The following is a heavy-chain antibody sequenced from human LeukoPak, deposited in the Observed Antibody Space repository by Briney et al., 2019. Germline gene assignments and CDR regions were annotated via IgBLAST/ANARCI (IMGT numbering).Heavy chain of an antibody. D-gene: IGHD6-6*01. V-gene: IGHV4-34*01. CDR1: GGSFSGYY. CDR2: INHRGST. CDR3: ARGTISSSFFDY. J-gene: IGHJ4*02. Sequence: SETLSLTCAVYGGSFSGYYWSWIRQPPGKGLEGIGEINHRGSTNYNPSLKSQVTISVDMSKNQFSLKLTSVTAEDTAVYYCARGTISSSFFDYWGQGTLVTVSS.